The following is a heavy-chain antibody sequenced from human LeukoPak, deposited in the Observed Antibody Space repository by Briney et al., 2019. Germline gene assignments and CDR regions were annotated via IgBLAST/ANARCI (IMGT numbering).Heavy chain of an antibody. CDR1: GSTFTSNN. CDR2: INPSGGST. J-gene: IGHJ4*02. D-gene: IGHD3-3*01. Sequence: ASGKLSCSSSGSTFTSNNMHWDRHAPAPGHEWKGIINPSGGSTSYAQKFQGRVTMTRDTSTSTVYMELSSLRSEDTAVYYCARALDFWSGYDYWGQGTLVTVSS. CDR3: ARALDFWSGYDY. V-gene: IGHV1-46*01.